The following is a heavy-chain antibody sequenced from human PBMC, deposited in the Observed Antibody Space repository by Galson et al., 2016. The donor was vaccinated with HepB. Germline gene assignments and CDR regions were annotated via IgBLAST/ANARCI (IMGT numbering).Heavy chain of an antibody. Sequence: SLRLSCAASGFTISAYWMSWVRQAPGKGLEWVSSISSSSYIYYADSVKGRFTISRDNAKNSLYLQMNSLRAEDTAVYYCARATHTITYYYDSSGYKVDAFDIWGQGTMVTVSS. CDR2: ISSSSYI. J-gene: IGHJ3*02. CDR1: GFTISAYW. D-gene: IGHD3-22*01. V-gene: IGHV3-69-1*01. CDR3: ARATHTITYYYDSSGYKVDAFDI.